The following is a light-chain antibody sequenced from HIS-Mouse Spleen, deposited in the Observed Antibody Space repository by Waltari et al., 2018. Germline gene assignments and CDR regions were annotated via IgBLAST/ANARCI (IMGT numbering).Light chain of an antibody. CDR1: ALPKKY. J-gene: IGLJ2*01. Sequence: SYELTQPPSVSVSPGQTARITCSGDALPKKYAYWYQQTSGQAPVLVIYEESKRPSGIPGGFSGSSSGTMATLTISGAQVEDEADYYCYSTDSSGNHRVFGGGTKLTVL. CDR2: EES. V-gene: IGLV3-10*01. CDR3: YSTDSSGNHRV.